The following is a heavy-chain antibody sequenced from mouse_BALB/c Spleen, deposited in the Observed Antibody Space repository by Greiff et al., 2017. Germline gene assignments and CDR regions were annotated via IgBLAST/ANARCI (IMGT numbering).Heavy chain of an antibody. V-gene: IGHV14-1*02. CDR1: GFNIKDYY. CDR3: ARSRYGNYWFAY. J-gene: IGHJ3*01. D-gene: IGHD2-1*01. Sequence: VQLKESGAELVRPGALVKLSCKASGFNIKDYYMHWVKQRPEQGLEWIGWIDPENGNTIYDPKFQGKASITADTSSNTAYLQLSSLTSEDTAVYYCARSRYGNYWFAYWGQGTLVTVSA. CDR2: IDPENGNT.